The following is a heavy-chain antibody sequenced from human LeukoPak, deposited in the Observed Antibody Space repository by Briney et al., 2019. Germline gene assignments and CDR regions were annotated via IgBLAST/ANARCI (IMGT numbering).Heavy chain of an antibody. CDR2: ISSNGGST. V-gene: IGHV3-64*01. Sequence: GGSLRLSCAASGFTFSSYGMHWVRQAPGKGLEYVPAISSNGGSTYYANSVKGRFTISRDNSKNTLYLQMGSLRAEDMAVYYCARGGWDLVRFYFDYWGQGTLVTVSS. CDR3: ARGGWDLVRFYFDY. CDR1: GFTFSSYG. J-gene: IGHJ4*02. D-gene: IGHD1-26*01.